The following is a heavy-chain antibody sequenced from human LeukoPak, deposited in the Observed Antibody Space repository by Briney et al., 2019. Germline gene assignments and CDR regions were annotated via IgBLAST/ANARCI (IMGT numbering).Heavy chain of an antibody. V-gene: IGHV4-59*01. Sequence: SETQSLTCTVSGGSISSYYWSWIRQPPGKGLEWIGYIYYSGSTNYNPSLKSRVTISVDTSKNQFSLKLSSVTAADTAVYYCARDYSSGWYYFDYWGQGTLVTVSS. CDR1: GGSISSYY. J-gene: IGHJ4*02. D-gene: IGHD6-19*01. CDR2: IYYSGST. CDR3: ARDYSSGWYYFDY.